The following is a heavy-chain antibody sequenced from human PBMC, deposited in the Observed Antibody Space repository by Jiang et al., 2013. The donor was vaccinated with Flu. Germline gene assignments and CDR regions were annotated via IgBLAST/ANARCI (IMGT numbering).Heavy chain of an antibody. CDR1: GYTFTSYD. D-gene: IGHD4-17*01. J-gene: IGHJ4*02. V-gene: IGHV1-2*02. CDR3: ARVPTGTTMFRPIGIHYFDY. CDR2: MNPNSGGT. Sequence: SGAEVKKPGASVKVSCKASGYTFTSYDINWVRQATGRGLEWMGWMNPNSGGTNYAQKFQGRVTMTRDTSISTAYMELSRLRSDDTAVYYCARVPTGTTMFRPIGIHYFDYWGQGTLVTVSS.